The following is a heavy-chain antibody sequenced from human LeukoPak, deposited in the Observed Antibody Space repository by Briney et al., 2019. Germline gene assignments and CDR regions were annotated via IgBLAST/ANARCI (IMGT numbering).Heavy chain of an antibody. Sequence: GGSLRLSCAASGFTVSSNYMSWVRQAPGKGLEWVSVIYSGGSTYYADSVKGRFTISRDNSKNTLYLQMNSLRAEDTAVYYCARDVGTFDSSGLDYWGQGTLVTVSS. V-gene: IGHV3-53*01. J-gene: IGHJ4*02. CDR3: ARDVGTFDSSGLDY. D-gene: IGHD3-22*01. CDR2: IYSGGST. CDR1: GFTVSSNY.